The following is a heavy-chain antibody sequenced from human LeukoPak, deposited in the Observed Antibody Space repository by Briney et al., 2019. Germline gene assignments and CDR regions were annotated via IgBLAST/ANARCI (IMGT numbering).Heavy chain of an antibody. D-gene: IGHD1-26*01. CDR2: IYTSGST. CDR1: GGSISSGSHY. CDR3: AMGATTTFDY. V-gene: IGHV4-61*02. J-gene: IGHJ4*02. Sequence: SQTLSLTCTVSGGSISSGSHYWSWIRQPAGKGLEWIGRIYTSGSTNYNPSLKSRVTISVDTSKNQFSLKLSSVTAADTAVYYCAMGATTTFDYWGQGTLVTVSS.